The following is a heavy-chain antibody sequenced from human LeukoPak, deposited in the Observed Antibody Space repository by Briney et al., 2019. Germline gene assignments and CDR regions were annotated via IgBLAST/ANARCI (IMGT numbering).Heavy chain of an antibody. D-gene: IGHD4-17*01. J-gene: IGHJ5*02. CDR2: IYYTGNT. CDR1: GGSMSAYY. Sequence: PSETLSLTCTVSGGSMSAYYWSWIRQPPGKGLEWIGFIYYTGNTNYNPSLKSRLTISVDTSKNQFSLKASSVTAADTAVYYCVRSKSGTYGWFDPWGQGTLVTVSS. CDR3: VRSKSGTYGWFDP. V-gene: IGHV4-59*01.